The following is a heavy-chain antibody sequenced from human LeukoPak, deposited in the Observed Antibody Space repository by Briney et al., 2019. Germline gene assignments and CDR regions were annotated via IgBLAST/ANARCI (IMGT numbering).Heavy chain of an antibody. J-gene: IGHJ5*02. CDR2: INPNSGGT. CDR3: ARDLEVSSVNLGLDP. CDR1: GYTFTGYY. D-gene: IGHD7-27*01. V-gene: IGHV1-2*02. Sequence: GASVKVSCKASGYTFTGYYMHWVRQAPGQGLEWMRWINPNSGGTDYAQNFQGRVTLTRDTSLSTAYMELSRLGSDDTAVYFCARDLEVSSVNLGLDPWGQGTLVTVSS.